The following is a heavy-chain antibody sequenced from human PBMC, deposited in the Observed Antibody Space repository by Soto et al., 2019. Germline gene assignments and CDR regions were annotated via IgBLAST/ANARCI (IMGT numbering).Heavy chain of an antibody. Sequence: QVQLVQSGAEVKKPGSSVKVSCKASGGTLSNYAFTWVRQAPGQGLEWMGGIIPIFNTANHAQKFQGRVTITADESTSTGYMEVNSLRSEDTAVYYCARVRPTDYVGNYNNGMDVWGQGTTVTVSS. CDR2: IIPIFNTA. V-gene: IGHV1-69*01. CDR3: ARVRPTDYVGNYNNGMDV. D-gene: IGHD4-17*01. J-gene: IGHJ6*02. CDR1: GGTLSNYA.